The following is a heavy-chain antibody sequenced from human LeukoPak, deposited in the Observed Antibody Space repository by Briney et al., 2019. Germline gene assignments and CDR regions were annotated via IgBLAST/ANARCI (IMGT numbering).Heavy chain of an antibody. J-gene: IGHJ6*03. CDR1: GGSFSGYY. V-gene: IGHV4-34*01. CDR2: INHSGST. Sequence: PSETLSLTCAVYGGSFSGYYWSWIRQPPGKGLEWIGEINHSGSTNYNPSLKSRVTISVDTSKNQFSLKLSSVTAADTAVYYCAREGGGSLLWFGELLSPPYYYMDVWGKGTTVTISS. CDR3: AREGGGSLLWFGELLSPPYYYMDV. D-gene: IGHD3-10*01.